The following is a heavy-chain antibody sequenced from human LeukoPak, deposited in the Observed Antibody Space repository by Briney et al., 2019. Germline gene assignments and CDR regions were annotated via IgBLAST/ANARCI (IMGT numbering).Heavy chain of an antibody. CDR2: IIPIFGTA. J-gene: IGHJ5*02. CDR3: ARDGNYYDSSGYPYNWFDP. Sequence: ASVKVSCKASGGTFSSYAISWVRQAPGQGLEWMGGIIPIFGTANYAQKFQGRVTITADESTSTAYMELSSLRSEDTAVYYCARDGNYYDSSGYPYNWFDPWGQGTLVTVSS. CDR1: GGTFSSYA. D-gene: IGHD3-22*01. V-gene: IGHV1-69*13.